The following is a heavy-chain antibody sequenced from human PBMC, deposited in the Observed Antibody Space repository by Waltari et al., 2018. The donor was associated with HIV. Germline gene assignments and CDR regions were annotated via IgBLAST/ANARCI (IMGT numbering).Heavy chain of an antibody. V-gene: IGHV3-7*01. D-gene: IGHD3-10*01. CDR3: ARDQVVRGVIIPYFDY. Sequence: EVQLVESGGGLVQPGGSLRLSCAASGFTFSSYWMSWVRQAPGKGLEWVANIEQDGSEKYYVDSVTGRFTISRDDAKSSLYLKMNSLRAEDTAVYYWARDQVVRGVIIPYFDYWGQGTLVTVSS. CDR2: IEQDGSEK. CDR1: GFTFSSYW. J-gene: IGHJ4*02.